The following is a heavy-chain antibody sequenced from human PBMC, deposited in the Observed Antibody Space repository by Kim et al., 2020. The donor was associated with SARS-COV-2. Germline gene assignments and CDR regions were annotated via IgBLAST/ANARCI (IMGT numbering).Heavy chain of an antibody. CDR2: VST. V-gene: IGHV4-34*01. D-gene: IGHD4-17*01. CDR3: ARGRRLPGY. Sequence: VSTDYHPSLKSRVTRSVDTSKNQFSLKLRSVTAADTAVYYWARGRRLPGYWGQGTLVTVSP. J-gene: IGHJ4*02.